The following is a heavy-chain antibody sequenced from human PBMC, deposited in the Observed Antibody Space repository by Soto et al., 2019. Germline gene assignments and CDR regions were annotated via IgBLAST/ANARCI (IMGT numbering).Heavy chain of an antibody. J-gene: IGHJ3*01. V-gene: IGHV1-3*01. CDR3: AGVILSVGPRANDAFDV. Sequence: QVQLVQFGAEVRKPGASVNISCRASGFTVSDHLINWVRQVPGQSLEWMGWINPDNGNTKYSQTLQGRVTISRHSSASIVYVEVSDLTSEDTAVFHCAGVILSVGPRANDAFDVWGQGTMVTVSS. CDR1: GFTVSDHL. CDR2: INPDNGNT.